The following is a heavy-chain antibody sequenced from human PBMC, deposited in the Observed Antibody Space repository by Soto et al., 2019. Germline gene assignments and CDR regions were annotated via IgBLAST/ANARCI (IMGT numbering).Heavy chain of an antibody. CDR2: IIPVFGLV. CDR1: GGTPSNSA. CDR3: AGGRIVVVGSRAYYGMDV. V-gene: IGHV1-69*01. J-gene: IGHJ6*02. Sequence: QVHLLLQSGAEVKKPGSSVKVSCKASGGTPSNSAISWVRQAPGQGLEGMGGIIPVFGLVKYAQNFQGRVTITADESTNTAYMELSSLSPEDTAVYYCAGGRIVVVGSRAYYGMDVWGQGTTVTVSS. D-gene: IGHD3-22*01.